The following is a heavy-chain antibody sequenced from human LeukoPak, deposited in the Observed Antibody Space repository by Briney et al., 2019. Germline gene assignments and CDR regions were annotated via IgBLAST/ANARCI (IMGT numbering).Heavy chain of an antibody. J-gene: IGHJ4*02. CDR3: ARRGVGATKEFDY. V-gene: IGHV3-7*03. D-gene: IGHD1-26*01. CDR2: IKQDGSEK. Sequence: GGSLRLSCAASGFTFSSYWMTWVRQAPGKGLEWVANIKQDGSEKYYVDSVKGRFTISRDNAKNSLYLQMNSLRAEDTALYYCARRGVGATKEFDYWGQGTLVTVSS. CDR1: GFTFSSYW.